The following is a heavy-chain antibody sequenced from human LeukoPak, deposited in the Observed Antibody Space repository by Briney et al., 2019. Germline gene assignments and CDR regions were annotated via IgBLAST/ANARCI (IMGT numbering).Heavy chain of an antibody. J-gene: IGHJ1*01. CDR2: IRYDGSNK. V-gene: IGHV3-30*02. CDR1: GFTFSSYG. Sequence: GGSLRLSCTASGFTFSSYGMHWVRQAPGKGLEWVAFIRYDGSNKYYADSVKGRFTISRDNSKNTLYLQMNSLRAEDTAVYYCAKPPYYYDSSGYQSAEYFQHWGQGTLVTVSS. CDR3: AKPPYYYDSSGYQSAEYFQH. D-gene: IGHD3-22*01.